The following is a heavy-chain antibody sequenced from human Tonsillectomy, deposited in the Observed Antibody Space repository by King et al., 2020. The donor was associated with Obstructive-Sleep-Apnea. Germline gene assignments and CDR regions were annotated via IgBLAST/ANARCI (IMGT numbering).Heavy chain of an antibody. V-gene: IGHV5-51*01. CDR3: AKADYSSGWSTFDF. CDR1: GYSFNSYW. D-gene: IGHD6-19*01. J-gene: IGHJ4*02. Sequence: QLVQSGAEVKKPGESLKLSCKGSGYSFNSYWIGWVRQMPGKGLEWMGIIYPGDSNTRYSPSFQGQVTLSADKSISTAYLQGSSLKASDTAMYYCAKADYSSGWSTFDFWGQGTLVTVSS. CDR2: IYPGDSNT.